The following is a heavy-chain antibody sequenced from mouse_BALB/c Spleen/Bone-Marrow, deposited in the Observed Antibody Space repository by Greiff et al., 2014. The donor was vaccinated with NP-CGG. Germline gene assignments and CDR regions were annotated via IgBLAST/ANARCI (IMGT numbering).Heavy chain of an antibody. V-gene: IGHV1-77*01. CDR3: DYYGSSYFDY. D-gene: IGHD1-1*01. Sequence: VQLQESGPELLKPGASVKMSCKASGYTFTDYVISWVKQRTGQGLEWIGEIYPGSGSTYYNEKFKGEATLTADKSSNTAYMQLSSLTSEDSAVYFCDYYGSSYFDYWGQGTTLTVSS. CDR2: IYPGSGST. CDR1: GYTFTDYV. J-gene: IGHJ2*01.